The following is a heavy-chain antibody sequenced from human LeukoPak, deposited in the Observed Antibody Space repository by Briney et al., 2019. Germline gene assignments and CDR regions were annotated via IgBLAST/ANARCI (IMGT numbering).Heavy chain of an antibody. J-gene: IGHJ3*02. CDR1: GYTFTSYG. D-gene: IGHD6-19*01. Sequence: ASVKVSCKASGYTFTSYGNSWVRQAPGQGLEWMGGISIYNGNTNYAQKLQGRVTMTTDTSTSTAYMELRSLRSDDTAVYYCARMHSSGWYYAFDIWGQGTMVTVSS. CDR2: ISIYNGNT. CDR3: ARMHSSGWYYAFDI. V-gene: IGHV1-18*01.